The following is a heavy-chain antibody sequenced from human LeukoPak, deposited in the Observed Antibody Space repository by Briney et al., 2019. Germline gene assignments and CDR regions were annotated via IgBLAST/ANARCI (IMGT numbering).Heavy chain of an antibody. CDR1: GYTFTSYG. J-gene: IGHJ4*02. V-gene: IGHV1-18*01. CDR3: ARIGYSYGYFDY. D-gene: IGHD5-18*01. CDR2: ISAYNGNT. Sequence: ASVKVSCRASGYTFTSYGISWVRQAPGQGLEWMGWISAYNGNTNYAQKLQGRVTMTTDTSTSTAYMELRSLRSHDTAVYYCARIGYSYGYFDYWGQGTLVTVSS.